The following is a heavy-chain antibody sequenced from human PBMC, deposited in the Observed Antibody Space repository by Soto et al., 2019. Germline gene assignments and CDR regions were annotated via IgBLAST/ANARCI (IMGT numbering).Heavy chain of an antibody. Sequence: SETLSLTCAVYGGSFSGYYWSWIRQPPGKGLEWIGEINHSGSTNYNPSLKSRVTISVDTSKNQFSLKLSSVTAADTAVYYCAREVEGGYDGASGYYFDYWGQGTLDPVSS. J-gene: IGHJ4*02. V-gene: IGHV4-34*01. CDR3: AREVEGGYDGASGYYFDY. CDR2: INHSGST. D-gene: IGHD5-12*01. CDR1: GGSFSGYY.